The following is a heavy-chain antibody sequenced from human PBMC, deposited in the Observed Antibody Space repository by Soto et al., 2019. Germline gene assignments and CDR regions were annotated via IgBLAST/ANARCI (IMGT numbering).Heavy chain of an antibody. D-gene: IGHD3-10*01. CDR3: ARGFSAGKGSPPDY. J-gene: IGHJ4*02. Sequence: GESLKISCAASGFTLSNYAMTWVRQAPGKGLEWVSGLNGSGGSTSSADSVKGRFAISRDNSKNTLYLQMNSLRDGDTAVYYCARGFSAGKGSPPDYWGQGTLVTVSS. CDR1: GFTLSNYA. CDR2: LNGSGGST. V-gene: IGHV3-23*01.